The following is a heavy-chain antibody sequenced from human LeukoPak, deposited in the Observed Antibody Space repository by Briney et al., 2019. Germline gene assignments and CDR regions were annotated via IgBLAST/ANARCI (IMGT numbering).Heavy chain of an antibody. D-gene: IGHD3-22*01. CDR2: IYYSGST. V-gene: IGHV4-30-4*01. CDR3: ASSHYYSDNSGYYYDAYYFDY. CDR1: GGSISSGDYY. J-gene: IGHJ4*02. Sequence: SQTLSLTCTVSGGSISSGDYYWSWIRQPPGKGLEWIGYIYYSGSTYYNPSLKSRVTISVDTSKNQFSLKLSSVTAADTAVYYCASSHYYSDNSGYYYDAYYFDYWGQGTLVTVSS.